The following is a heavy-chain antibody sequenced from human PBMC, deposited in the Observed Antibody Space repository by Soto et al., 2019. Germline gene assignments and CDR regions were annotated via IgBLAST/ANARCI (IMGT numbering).Heavy chain of an antibody. CDR1: GGTFSSYA. V-gene: IGHV1-69*13. D-gene: IGHD3-22*01. CDR2: IIPIFGTA. J-gene: IGHJ5*02. CDR3: ARDREDYYDSSGPNWFDP. Sequence: GASVKVSCKASGGTFSSYAISWVRQAPGQGLEWMGGIIPIFGTANYAKTFQGRVTITADESTSTAYMELSSLRSEDTAVYYCARDREDYYDSSGPNWFDPWGQGTLVTVSS.